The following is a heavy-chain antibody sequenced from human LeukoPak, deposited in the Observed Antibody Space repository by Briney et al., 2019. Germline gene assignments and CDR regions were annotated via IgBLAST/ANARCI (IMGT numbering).Heavy chain of an antibody. V-gene: IGHV1-69*05. CDR2: IIPLFDTT. CDR3: ASGTPFGVVFSY. J-gene: IGHJ4*02. Sequence: SVKVSCKASGGTFSSYAFTWVRQAPGQGLEWMGGIIPLFDTTNYAQKFQGRVTITTDESTSTVYMELNSLRSDDTAIYYCASGTPFGVVFSYWGQGTLVTVSS. D-gene: IGHD3-3*01. CDR1: GGTFSSYA.